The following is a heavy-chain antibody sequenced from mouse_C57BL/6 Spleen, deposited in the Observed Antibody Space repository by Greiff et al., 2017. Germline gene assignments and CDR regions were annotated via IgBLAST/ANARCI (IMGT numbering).Heavy chain of an antibody. D-gene: IGHD1-1*01. Sequence: VKLQESGAELVRPGASVTLSCKASGYTFTDYEMHWVKQTPVHGLEWIGAIDPETGGTAYNQKFKGKAILTADNSPSTAYMELRSLTSEDSAVYYCYYGGYAMDYWGQGTSVTVSS. V-gene: IGHV1-15*01. CDR2: IDPETGGT. CDR1: GYTFTDYE. J-gene: IGHJ4*01. CDR3: YYGGYAMDY.